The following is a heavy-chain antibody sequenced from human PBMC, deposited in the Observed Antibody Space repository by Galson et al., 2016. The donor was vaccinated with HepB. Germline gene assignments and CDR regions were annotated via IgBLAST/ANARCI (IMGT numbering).Heavy chain of an antibody. D-gene: IGHD6-19*01. CDR2: IGPSGGST. Sequence: SLRLSCAASGFSLSNSGMSWVRQAPGKGLELVSGIGPSGGSTHYVDSVKGRFTISTDNSKNTLYLQMTSLRAEDTAIYYCSKDTTGWRPDGYWGQGTLVTVSS. J-gene: IGHJ4*02. CDR3: SKDTTGWRPDGY. CDR1: GFSLSNSG. V-gene: IGHV3-23*01.